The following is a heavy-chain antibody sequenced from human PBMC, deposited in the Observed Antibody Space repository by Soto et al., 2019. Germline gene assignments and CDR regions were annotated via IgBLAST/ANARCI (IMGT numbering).Heavy chain of an antibody. CDR3: ASDWAAAAPFDY. V-gene: IGHV1-18*01. Sequence: ASVKVSCKASGYTFTSYGISWVRQAPGQGLEWMGWISAYNGNTNYAQKLQARVTMTTDTSTSTAYMELRSLRSDDTAVYYCASDWAAAAPFDYWGRGTLVTVSS. D-gene: IGHD6-13*01. CDR2: ISAYNGNT. J-gene: IGHJ4*02. CDR1: GYTFTSYG.